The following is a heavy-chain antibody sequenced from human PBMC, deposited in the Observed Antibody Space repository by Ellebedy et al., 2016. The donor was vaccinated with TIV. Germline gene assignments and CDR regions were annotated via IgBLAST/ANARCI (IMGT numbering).Heavy chain of an antibody. D-gene: IGHD6-19*01. J-gene: IGHJ3*02. CDR2: ISSNGSMR. V-gene: IGHV3-11*01. Sequence: GESLKISCAASGFTFSCYAMSWICQAPGKGLERVSSISSNGSMRSYTDSVKGRFTISRDNAKNSLYLQMNSLRAEDTAVYYCAISSGWFEGAFDIWGQGTMVTVSS. CDR3: AISSGWFEGAFDI. CDR1: GFTFSCYA.